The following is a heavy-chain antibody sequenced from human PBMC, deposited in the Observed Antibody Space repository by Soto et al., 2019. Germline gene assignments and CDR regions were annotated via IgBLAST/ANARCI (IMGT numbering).Heavy chain of an antibody. Sequence: SETLYLTCTVSGGSISSNCWSWIRQPPGKGLEWIGYIYYSGSTNYNPSLKSRVTISVDTSKNQFSLKLSSVTAADTAVYYCARNDYDILTGYYAFDYWGQG. CDR1: GGSISSNC. V-gene: IGHV4-59*01. CDR3: ARNDYDILTGYYAFDY. J-gene: IGHJ4*02. D-gene: IGHD3-9*01. CDR2: IYYSGST.